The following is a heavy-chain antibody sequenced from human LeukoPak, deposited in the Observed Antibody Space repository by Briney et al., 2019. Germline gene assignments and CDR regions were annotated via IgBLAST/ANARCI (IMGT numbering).Heavy chain of an antibody. D-gene: IGHD3-10*01. CDR1: GGSISPYF. V-gene: IGHV4-59*01. J-gene: IGHJ5*02. CDR2: ISYTGST. CDR3: ARDDYRGVTNFDP. Sequence: PSETLSLTCXVSGGSISPYFWSWLRQPPGKGLEWIGYISYTGSTNCNPSLKSRVTISVDTSKNQFSLQLTSVTAADTAVYYCARDDYRGVTNFDPWGQGTLVTVSS.